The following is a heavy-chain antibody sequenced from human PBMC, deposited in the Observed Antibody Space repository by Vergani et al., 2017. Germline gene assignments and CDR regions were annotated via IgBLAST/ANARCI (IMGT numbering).Heavy chain of an antibody. CDR1: GGTFSSYA. CDR3: ARNFLGRDIEVVPTAPFWLFDL. CDR2: ISPHTGRT. Sequence: QVQLVQSGAEVKKPGSSVKVSCKASGGTFSSYAISWLRQAPGQGLEWMGSISPHTGRTNTAQQFQDRVIMTTDTSTSTAYLSLGTLTSDDTAVYFCARNFLGRDIEVVPTAPFWLFDLWGRGTRVTDSS. J-gene: IGHJ2*01. D-gene: IGHD2-2*01. V-gene: IGHV1-69*02.